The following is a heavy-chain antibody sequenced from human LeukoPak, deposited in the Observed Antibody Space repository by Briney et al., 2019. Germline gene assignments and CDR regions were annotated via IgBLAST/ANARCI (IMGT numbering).Heavy chain of an antibody. CDR3: AKDLSSGDAFDI. J-gene: IGHJ3*02. CDR2: IRYDGSKK. D-gene: IGHD6-19*01. CDR1: GFTFSSYG. V-gene: IGHV3-30*02. Sequence: GGSLRLSCAASGFTFSSYGMHWVRQAPGKGLEWVAFIRYDGSKKYYADSVKGRFTISRDNSKNTLYLQMNSLRAEDTAVYYCAKDLSSGDAFDIWGQGTMVTVSS.